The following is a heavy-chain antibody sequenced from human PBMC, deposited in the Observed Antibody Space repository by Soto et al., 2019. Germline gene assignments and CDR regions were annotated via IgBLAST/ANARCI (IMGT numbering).Heavy chain of an antibody. J-gene: IGHJ6*02. CDR1: GGTFSSYT. CDR3: ARDQDWVLRDCGWTRGGMDV. D-gene: IGHD3-9*01. CDR2: IIPILGIA. Sequence: QVQLVQSGAEVKKPGSSVKVSCKASGGTFSSYTISWVRQAPGQGLEWMGRIIPILGIANYAQKFQGRVTITADKSTGTAYMELSSLRSEDTAVYYCARDQDWVLRDCGWTRGGMDVWGQGTTVTVSS. V-gene: IGHV1-69*08.